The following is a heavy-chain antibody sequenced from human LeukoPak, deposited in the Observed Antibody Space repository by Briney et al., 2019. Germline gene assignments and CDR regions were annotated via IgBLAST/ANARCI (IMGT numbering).Heavy chain of an antibody. V-gene: IGHV3-23*01. J-gene: IGHJ6*03. CDR1: GFTFSSYA. CDR2: ISGSGGST. Sequence: GGSLRLSCAASGFTFSSYAMSWVRQAPGKGLEWVSAISGSGGSTYYADSVKGRFTISRDNSKNTLYLQMNSLRAEDTAVFYCARDVPAYDNNGSKRGSYYYMDVWGKGTTVTVSS. D-gene: IGHD3-22*01. CDR3: ARDVPAYDNNGSKRGSYYYMDV.